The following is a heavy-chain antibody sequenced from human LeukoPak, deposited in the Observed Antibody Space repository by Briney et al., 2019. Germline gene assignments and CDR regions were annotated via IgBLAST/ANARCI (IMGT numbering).Heavy chain of an antibody. J-gene: IGHJ4*02. CDR1: GYTFSSYY. Sequence: ASVKLSCEASGYTFSSYYMHWVRQAPGQGLEWVGWINPNSGGTSYAQKFQGRVTMARDTSTSTAYMELSRLRSEDTAVCYCARALKSRGVLLFLEWIQENWGQGTLVTVSS. V-gene: IGHV1-2*02. D-gene: IGHD3-3*01. CDR3: ARALKSRGVLLFLEWIQEN. CDR2: INPNSGGT.